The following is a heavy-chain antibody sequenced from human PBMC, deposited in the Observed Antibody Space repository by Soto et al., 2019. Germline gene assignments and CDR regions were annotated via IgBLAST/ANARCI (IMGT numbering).Heavy chain of an antibody. J-gene: IGHJ4*02. V-gene: IGHV3-48*01. CDR2: ISSSSSTI. CDR1: GFTFSSYS. D-gene: IGHD3-9*01. CDR3: ARVKVTTGYRY. Sequence: PGGSLRLSCAASGFTFSSYSMNWVRQAPGKGLEWVSYISSSSSTIYYADSVKGRFTISRDNAKNSLYLQMNSLRAEDTAVYYCARVKVTTGYRYWGQGTLVTVSS.